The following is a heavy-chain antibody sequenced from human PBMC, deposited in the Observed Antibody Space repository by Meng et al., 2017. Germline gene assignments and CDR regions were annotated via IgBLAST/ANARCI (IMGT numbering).Heavy chain of an antibody. D-gene: IGHD3-22*01. CDR1: GGSFSGYY. J-gene: IGHJ4*02. Sequence: VHLQQWGAGRLKPSETLSLTCAVYGGSFSGYYWSWIRQPPGKGLEWIGEINHSGSTNYNPSLKSRVTISVDTSKNQFSLKLSSVTAADTAVYYCARVPTYYYDSSGYYLFDYWGQGTLVTVSS. CDR2: INHSGST. V-gene: IGHV4-34*01. CDR3: ARVPTYYYDSSGYYLFDY.